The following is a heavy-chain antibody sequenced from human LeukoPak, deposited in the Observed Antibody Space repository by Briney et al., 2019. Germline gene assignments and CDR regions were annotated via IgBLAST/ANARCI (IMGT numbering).Heavy chain of an antibody. J-gene: IGHJ4*02. D-gene: IGHD3-22*01. Sequence: GGSLRLSCAASGFTFSSYAMSWVRQAPGKGLEWVSAISGSGGGTYYADSVKGRFTISRDNSKNTLYLQMNSLRAEDTAVYYCAKVRSSGYYYFDYWGQGTLVTVSS. CDR3: AKVRSSGYYYFDY. CDR1: GFTFSSYA. V-gene: IGHV3-23*01. CDR2: ISGSGGGT.